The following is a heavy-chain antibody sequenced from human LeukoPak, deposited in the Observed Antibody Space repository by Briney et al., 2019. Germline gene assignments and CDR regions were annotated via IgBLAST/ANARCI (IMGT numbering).Heavy chain of an antibody. V-gene: IGHV4-4*07. D-gene: IGHD6-19*01. CDR1: GDSISSDH. CDR2: IYTTGST. CDR3: ASASGY. Sequence: PWETLSLTCSVSGDSISSDHWSWIRQLAGKGLEWIGRIYTTGSTNYNPSLKSRVTMSVDMSKNQFSLKLSSVTAADTAVYYCASASGYWGQGTLVTVSS. J-gene: IGHJ4*02.